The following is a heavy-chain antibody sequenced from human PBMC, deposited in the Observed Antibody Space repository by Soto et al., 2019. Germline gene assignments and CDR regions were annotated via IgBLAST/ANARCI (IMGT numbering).Heavy chain of an antibody. D-gene: IGHD4-17*01. CDR2: FHNSGST. CDR1: GGSISSRPYY. CDR3: ARHQGDYVGLDY. J-gene: IGHJ4*02. Sequence: SETLSLTCTVSGGSISSRPYYWGWIRQSPGKGLEWIGSFHNSGSTYFNPSLKSRVTISVDTSRNQFSLKLTSVTAADTAVYFCARHQGDYVGLDYWGQGTLVTVSS. V-gene: IGHV4-39*01.